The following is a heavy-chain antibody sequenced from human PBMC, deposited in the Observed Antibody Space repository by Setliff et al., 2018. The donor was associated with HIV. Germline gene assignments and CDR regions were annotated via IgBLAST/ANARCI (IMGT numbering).Heavy chain of an antibody. CDR2: IYYSGST. V-gene: IGHV4-59*01. Sequence: PSETLSLTCIVSGGSISSYYWSWIRQPPGKGLEWIGQIYYSGSTNYNPSLKSRVTMSVDASKNQFSLILSSGTAADTAVYYWARYAASGTGWFDPWGQGTQVTVS. J-gene: IGHJ5*02. CDR1: GGSISSYY. D-gene: IGHD2-8*02. CDR3: ARYAASGTGWFDP.